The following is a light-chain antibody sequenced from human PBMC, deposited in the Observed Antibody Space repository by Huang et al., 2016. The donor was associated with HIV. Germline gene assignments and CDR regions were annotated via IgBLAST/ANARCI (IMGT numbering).Light chain of an antibody. Sequence: EIVMTQSPATLSVSPGESATLSCRASQSVSSNLAWYQQRPGQAPRLLIHDASTRATGIPARFSGSGAGTKFTLTISSLQSEDFALYYCQQYNNWPPWTFGQGTKVEIK. J-gene: IGKJ1*01. CDR3: QQYNNWPPWT. V-gene: IGKV3-15*01. CDR1: QSVSSN. CDR2: DAS.